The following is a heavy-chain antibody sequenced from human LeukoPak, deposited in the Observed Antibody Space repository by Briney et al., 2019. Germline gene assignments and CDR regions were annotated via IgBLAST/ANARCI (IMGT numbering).Heavy chain of an antibody. V-gene: IGHV1-2*02. CDR2: INPDNGGT. Sequence: ASVKVSCRASGYTFTDYYIHWVRQAPGQGLEWMGWINPDNGGTNYAQKFQGRVTMTRDTSIRTVYMDLSRLRSDDTAVFYCTREARVGNWFDPWGQGTHVTVSS. D-gene: IGHD2-2*01. CDR1: GYTFTDYY. CDR3: TREARVGNWFDP. J-gene: IGHJ5*02.